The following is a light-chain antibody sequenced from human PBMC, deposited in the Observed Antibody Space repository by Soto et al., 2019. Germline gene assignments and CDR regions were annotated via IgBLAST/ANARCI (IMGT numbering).Light chain of an antibody. CDR3: QQYNKWPT. Sequence: EIVMTHSPATLSVSPGERATLSCRASQSVSSDIAWYQQKPGQAPRLLIHAVSTRATGIPARFSGSGSGTEFTLTISSLQSEDFAVYYCQQYNKWPTSGQGTKVDIK. CDR2: AVS. CDR1: QSVSSD. J-gene: IGKJ2*01. V-gene: IGKV3-15*01.